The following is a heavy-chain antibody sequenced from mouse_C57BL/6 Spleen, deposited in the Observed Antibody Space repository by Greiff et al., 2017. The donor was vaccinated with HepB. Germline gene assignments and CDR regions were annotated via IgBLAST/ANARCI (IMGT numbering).Heavy chain of an antibody. CDR2: ISSGGSYT. V-gene: IGHV5-6*01. D-gene: IGHD1-1*01. Sequence: EVQVVESGGDLVKPGGSLKLSCAASGFTFSSYGMSWVRQTPDKRLEWVATISSGGSYTYYPDSVKGRFTISRDNAKNTLYLQMSSLKSEDTAMYYCARHPYYYDSSYHVLYFDYWGQGTTLTVSS. CDR1: GFTFSSYG. J-gene: IGHJ2*01. CDR3: ARHPYYYDSSYHVLYFDY.